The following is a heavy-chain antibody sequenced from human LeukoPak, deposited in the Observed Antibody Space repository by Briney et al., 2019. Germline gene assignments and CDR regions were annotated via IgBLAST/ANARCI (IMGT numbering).Heavy chain of an antibody. D-gene: IGHD6-19*01. V-gene: IGHV3-23*01. CDR3: AVVAGTAPVPR. J-gene: IGHJ4*02. CDR2: ISANGGKT. CDR1: GFTFSNFA. Sequence: GGSLRLSCLASGFTFSNFAMSWVRQAPGKGLEWVSSISANGGKTFYADSVKGRVSISRDTSKSTLYLQMNSLRAEDTAVYYCAVVAGTAPVPRWGQGTLVTVSS.